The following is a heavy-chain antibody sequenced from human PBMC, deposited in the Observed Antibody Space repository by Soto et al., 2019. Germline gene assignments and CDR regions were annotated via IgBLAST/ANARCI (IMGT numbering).Heavy chain of an antibody. CDR2: ITSSPSYI. Sequence: EVQLVESGGGLVKPGGSLRLSCAASGFTFGPYTLNWVRQAPGKGLEWVSSITSSPSYIYYADSVKGRFTSSRDNAKNSLYLQMNSRRAEDTAVYYCATDRVGGGYYYGMDVWGQGTTVTVSS. D-gene: IGHD3-16*01. CDR3: ATDRVGGGYYYGMDV. J-gene: IGHJ6*02. CDR1: GFTFGPYT. V-gene: IGHV3-21*01.